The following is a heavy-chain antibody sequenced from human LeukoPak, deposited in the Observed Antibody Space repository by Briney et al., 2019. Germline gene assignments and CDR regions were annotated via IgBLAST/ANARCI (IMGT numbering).Heavy chain of an antibody. CDR2: IDRNAGT. V-gene: IGHV3-23*01. CDR1: GFTFTSCA. CDR3: SKGEPTVAAGDY. Sequence: GGSLRLSCAASGFTFTSCAMTWVRQAPGKGLEWVSTIDRNAGTYYADSVRGRFTISRDSSKNTLYLQMNTPRAEDTAVYYCSKGEPTVAAGDYWGQGTLVTVSS. J-gene: IGHJ4*02. D-gene: IGHD4-11*01.